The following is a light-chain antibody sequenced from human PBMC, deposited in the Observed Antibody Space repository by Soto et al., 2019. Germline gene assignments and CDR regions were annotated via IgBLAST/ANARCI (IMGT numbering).Light chain of an antibody. V-gene: IGKV1-5*01. Sequence: MTQSPSTLSACVGWRDVINCLASLSVSRWLAWYQQKPGEAAKRLIYDASAFPRGVPSRVSDSGSGTKCALAVPSLQPDDFETYDCRQYETLSGSFGPFTMVDIK. CDR3: RQYETLSGS. CDR1: LSVSRW. J-gene: IGKJ3*01. CDR2: DAS.